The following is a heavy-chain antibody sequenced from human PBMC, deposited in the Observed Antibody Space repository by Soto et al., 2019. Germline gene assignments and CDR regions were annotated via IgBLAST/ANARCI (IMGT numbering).Heavy chain of an antibody. CDR1: GFTFSIYW. CDR2: IKQDGSEK. V-gene: IGHV3-7*03. CDR3: ASHPLDV. J-gene: IGHJ6*02. Sequence: EVQLGESGGGWVQPGGSLRLSCAASGFTFSIYWMSWVRQAPGKGLEWVANIKQDGSEKYYVDSVKGRFTISRDNAKNSLYLQMNSLRAEYTAVYYCASHPLDVWGQGTTVTVSS.